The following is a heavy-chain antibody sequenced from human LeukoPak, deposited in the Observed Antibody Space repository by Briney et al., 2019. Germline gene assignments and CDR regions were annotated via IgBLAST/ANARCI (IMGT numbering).Heavy chain of an antibody. Sequence: GGSLRLSCAASGFTFSSYAMSWVRQAPGKGLEWVSAISGSGGSTYYADSVKGWFTISRDNSKNTLYLQMNSLRAEDTAVYYCAKVQGYCTNGVCSDYYYYGMDVWGQGTTVTVSS. D-gene: IGHD2-8*01. CDR1: GFTFSSYA. CDR2: ISGSGGST. V-gene: IGHV3-23*01. J-gene: IGHJ6*02. CDR3: AKVQGYCTNGVCSDYYYYGMDV.